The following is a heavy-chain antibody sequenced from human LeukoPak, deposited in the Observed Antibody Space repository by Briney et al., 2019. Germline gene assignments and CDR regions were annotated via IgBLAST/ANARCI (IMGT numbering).Heavy chain of an antibody. Sequence: GGSLRLSCAASGFTFSNYGMHWVRLAPGMGLEWVSFIRYDESNKYYADSVKGRFSISRDNSKNALYLQMNSLRVEDTAVYYCAELGITMIGGVWGKGTTVTISS. D-gene: IGHD3-10*02. CDR3: AELGITMIGGV. J-gene: IGHJ6*04. V-gene: IGHV3-30*02. CDR1: GFTFSNYG. CDR2: IRYDESNK.